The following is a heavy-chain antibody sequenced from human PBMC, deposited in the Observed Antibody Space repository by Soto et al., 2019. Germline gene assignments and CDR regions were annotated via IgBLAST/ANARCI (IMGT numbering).Heavy chain of an antibody. Sequence: VFWGPIRSIILHRVRPHQPPGKGLEWIGSIYYSGSTYYNPSLKSRVTISVDTSKNQFSLKLSSVTAADTAVYYCASPKIAFYNWFDPWGQGTLVTVSS. CDR1: WGPIRSIILH. V-gene: IGHV4-39*01. J-gene: IGHJ5*02. CDR3: ASPKIAFYNWFDP. CDR2: IYYSGST. D-gene: IGHD3-3*02.